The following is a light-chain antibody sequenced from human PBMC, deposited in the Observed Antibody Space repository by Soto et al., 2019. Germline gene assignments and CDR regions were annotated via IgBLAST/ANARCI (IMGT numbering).Light chain of an antibody. J-gene: IGKJ4*01. CDR1: QFVSSSY. Sequence: EIVLTQSPGTLSLSPGERATLSCRASQFVSSSYLAWYQQKPGQAPRLLIHDASSRATGIPDRFSGSGSGTDFTLTITGLEPEDFAVYYGQQYRTSHRVTFGGGTKVEIK. CDR3: QQYRTSHRVT. CDR2: DAS. V-gene: IGKV3-20*01.